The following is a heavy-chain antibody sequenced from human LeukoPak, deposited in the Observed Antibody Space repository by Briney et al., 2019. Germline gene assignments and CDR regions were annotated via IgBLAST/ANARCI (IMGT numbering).Heavy chain of an antibody. Sequence: SGTLSLTCAVSGGSISSGGYSWSWIRQPPGKGLEWIGYIYHSGSTYYTPSLKSRVTISLDRSKNQFSLKLSSVTAADTAVYYCARAVITLFDYWGQGTLVTVSS. CDR3: ARAVITLFDY. CDR1: GGSISSGGYS. J-gene: IGHJ4*02. V-gene: IGHV4-30-2*01. CDR2: IYHSGST. D-gene: IGHD4-23*01.